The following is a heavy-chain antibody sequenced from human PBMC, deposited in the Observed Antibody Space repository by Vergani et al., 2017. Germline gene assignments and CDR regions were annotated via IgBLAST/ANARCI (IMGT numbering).Heavy chain of an antibody. CDR1: GGSISSGGYY. D-gene: IGHD2-2*01. V-gene: IGHV4-31*03. J-gene: IGHJ5*02. Sequence: QVQLQESGPGLVKPSQTLSLTCTVSGGSISSGGYYWSWIRQHPGKGLEWIGYIYYSGSTYYHPSLKSRVTISVDTSKNQFSLKLSSVTAAATAVYYCARYRPIVVVPAAYVWWFDPWGQGTLVTVSS. CDR2: IYYSGST. CDR3: ARYRPIVVVPAAYVWWFDP.